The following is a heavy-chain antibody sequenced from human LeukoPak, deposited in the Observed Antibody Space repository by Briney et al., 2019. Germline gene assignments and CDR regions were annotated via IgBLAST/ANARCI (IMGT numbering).Heavy chain of an antibody. CDR1: RGSISGFY. D-gene: IGHD3-3*02. CDR3: ARDESITWDPPFDY. J-gene: IGHJ4*02. Sequence: RTSETLSLTCTVSRGSISGFYWSWIRQPAGKGLDWIGRKTTSGSTHYNPSLRSRITMSLDTSTNQFSLRLSAVTAADTAVYYCARDESITWDPPFDYWGPGILVTVSS. V-gene: IGHV4-4*07. CDR2: KTTSGST.